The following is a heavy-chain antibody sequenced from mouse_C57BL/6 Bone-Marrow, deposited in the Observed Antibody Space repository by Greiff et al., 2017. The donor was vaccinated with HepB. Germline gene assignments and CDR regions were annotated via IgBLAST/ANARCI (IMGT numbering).Heavy chain of an antibody. V-gene: IGHV1-18*01. J-gene: IGHJ1*03. CDR2: INPNNGGT. Sequence: VQLQQSGPELVKPGASVKIPCKASGYTFTDYNMDWVKQSHGKSLEWIGDINPNNGGTIYNQKFKGKATLTVDKSSSTAYTELRSLTSEDTAVYYCARGKRRGSGYFDVWGTGTTVTVSS. D-gene: IGHD1-1*01. CDR3: ARGKRRGSGYFDV. CDR1: GYTFTDYN.